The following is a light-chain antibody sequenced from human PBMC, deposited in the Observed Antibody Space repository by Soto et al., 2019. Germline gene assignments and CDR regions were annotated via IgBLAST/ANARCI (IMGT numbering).Light chain of an antibody. J-gene: IGKJ1*01. CDR3: QQYNSSPWT. CDR1: QSISSW. V-gene: IGKV1-5*01. Sequence: DIQMTQSPSTLSASVGHRVTITCRASQSISSWLAWYQQKPGKAPKLLIYDASSLESEVPSRLSGSGSGTEFTLTISSLQPDDFATYYCQQYNSSPWTFGQGTKVEIK. CDR2: DAS.